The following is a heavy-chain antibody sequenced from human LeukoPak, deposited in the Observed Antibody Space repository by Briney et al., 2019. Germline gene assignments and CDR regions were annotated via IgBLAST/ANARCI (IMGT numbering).Heavy chain of an antibody. CDR3: AKAYYDSSGYYQDY. CDR2: ISWNSGSI. J-gene: IGHJ4*02. Sequence: GGSLRLSCAASGFTFSSYAMHWVRQAPGKGLEWVSGISWNSGSIGYADSVKGRFTISRDNAKNSLYLQMNSLRAEDTALYYCAKAYYDSSGYYQDYWGQGTLVTVSS. D-gene: IGHD3-22*01. CDR1: GFTFSSYA. V-gene: IGHV3-9*01.